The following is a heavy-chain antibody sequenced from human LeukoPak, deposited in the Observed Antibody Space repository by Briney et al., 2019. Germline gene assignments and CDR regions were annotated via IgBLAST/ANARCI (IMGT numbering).Heavy chain of an antibody. Sequence: GGSLRLSCAASGFTVSSNYMSWVRQAPGKGLEWVSSISYTGTYIYYADSVKGRFTISRDNAQNSLYLQMNSLRAEDTAIYYCVRDRGTYRPIDYWGQGTLVTVSS. CDR1: GFTVSSNY. D-gene: IGHD1-26*01. V-gene: IGHV3-21*04. CDR3: VRDRGTYRPIDY. CDR2: ISYTGTYI. J-gene: IGHJ4*02.